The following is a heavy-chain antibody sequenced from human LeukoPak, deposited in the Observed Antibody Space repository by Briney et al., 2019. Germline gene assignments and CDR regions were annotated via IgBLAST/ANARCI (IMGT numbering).Heavy chain of an antibody. V-gene: IGHV3-53*01. CDR3: ARASGIDYTDMPDY. D-gene: IGHD1-26*01. CDR1: GYSVSSSY. CDR2: NSGEST. J-gene: IGHJ4*02. Sequence: GGSLRLSCAASGYSVSSSYMNWVRQAPGRGLEWVAVNSGESTNYADSVKGRFTISGDSSKNTLYLQMNSLRAEDTAVYYCARASGIDYTDMPDYWGQGTLVTVSS.